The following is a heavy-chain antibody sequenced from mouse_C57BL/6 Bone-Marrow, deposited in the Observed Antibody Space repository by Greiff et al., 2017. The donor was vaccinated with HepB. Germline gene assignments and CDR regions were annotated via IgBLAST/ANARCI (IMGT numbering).Heavy chain of an antibody. CDR2: ISGGGGNT. D-gene: IGHD1-1*01. CDR1: GFTFSSYT. CDR3: ARHYYGSSYDAMDY. J-gene: IGHJ4*01. V-gene: IGHV5-9*01. Sequence: EVKLMESGGGLVKPGGSLKLSCAASGFTFSSYTMSWVRQTPEKRLEWVATISGGGGNTYYPDSVKGRFTISRDNAKNTLYLQMSSLRSEDTALYYCARHYYGSSYDAMDYWGQGTSVTVSS.